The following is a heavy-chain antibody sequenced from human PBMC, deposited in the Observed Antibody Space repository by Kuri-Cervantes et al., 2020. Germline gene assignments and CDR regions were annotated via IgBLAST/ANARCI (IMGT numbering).Heavy chain of an antibody. CDR1: EFTFSNYA. Sequence: GGSLRLSCAASEFTFSNYAMHWVRQAPGKGLEWVVVISYDGGNKYYAESVKGRFTISRENAKNSLYLQMNSLRAGDTAVYYCARGIAAGWFDPWGQGTLVTVSS. CDR2: ISYDGGNK. J-gene: IGHJ5*02. V-gene: IGHV3-30*14. CDR3: ARGIAAGWFDP. D-gene: IGHD6-25*01.